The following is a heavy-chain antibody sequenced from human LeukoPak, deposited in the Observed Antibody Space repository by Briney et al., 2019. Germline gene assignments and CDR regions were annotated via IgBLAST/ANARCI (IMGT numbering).Heavy chain of an antibody. CDR3: ARVRITMIVEYYFDY. CDR1: GFTFSDHY. CDR2: TRNKANSYTT. D-gene: IGHD3-22*01. V-gene: IGHV3-72*01. J-gene: IGHJ4*02. Sequence: GGSLRLSCAASGFTFSDHYMDWVRQAPGKGLEWVGRTRNKANSYTTEYAASVKGRFTISRDDSKNSLYLQMNSLKTEDTAVYYCARVRITMIVEYYFDYWGQGTLVTVSS.